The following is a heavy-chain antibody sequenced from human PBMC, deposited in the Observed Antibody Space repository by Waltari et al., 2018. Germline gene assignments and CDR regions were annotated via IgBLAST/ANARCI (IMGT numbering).Heavy chain of an antibody. CDR1: GFTFTGYA. Sequence: EVQLVESGGGLVKPGGSLRLSCAASGFTFTGYALSGDRQAPGKGLELVSAISDGGGNTYYADSIKGRFTISRDNSKNTLYLQMKSLRIEDTAVYHCARAVEPDYWGQGTLVTFSS. CDR3: ARAVEPDY. V-gene: IGHV3-23*04. D-gene: IGHD2-15*01. CDR2: ISDGGGNT. J-gene: IGHJ4*02.